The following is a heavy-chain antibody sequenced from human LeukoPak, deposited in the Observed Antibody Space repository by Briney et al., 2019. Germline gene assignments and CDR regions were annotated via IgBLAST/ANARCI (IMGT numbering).Heavy chain of an antibody. CDR3: AADSSGNDAFDI. CDR1: GFTFTSSA. J-gene: IGHJ3*02. Sequence: ASVKVSCKASGFTFTSSAMQWVRQARGQRLEWIGWIVVGSGDTNYAQKFQERVFITRDMSTSTAYMELSSLRSEGTAVYYCAADSSGNDAFDIWGQGTMVTVSS. CDR2: IVVGSGDT. V-gene: IGHV1-58*02. D-gene: IGHD6-25*01.